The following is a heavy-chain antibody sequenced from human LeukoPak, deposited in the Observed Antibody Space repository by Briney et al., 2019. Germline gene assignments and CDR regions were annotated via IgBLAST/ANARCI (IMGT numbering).Heavy chain of an antibody. CDR2: ISYDGSNK. Sequence: PGGSLRLSCAASGFTFSSYAMSWVRQDPGKGLEWVAAISYDGSNKYYSDSVKGRFTISRDNSKNTLYLQMDSLRAEDTAVYYCVRDPTVTTSLPFDYWGQGTLVTVSS. V-gene: IGHV3-30-3*01. CDR3: VRDPTVTTSLPFDY. D-gene: IGHD4-17*01. J-gene: IGHJ4*02. CDR1: GFTFSSYA.